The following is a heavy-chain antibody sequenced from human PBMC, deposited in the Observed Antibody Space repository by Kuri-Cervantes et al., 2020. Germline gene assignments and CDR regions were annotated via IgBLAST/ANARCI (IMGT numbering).Heavy chain of an antibody. CDR3: ARSRWFGELLYFDY. CDR1: GFTFSSYA. CDR2: VSYDGSNK. Sequence: GESLKISCAASGFTFSSYAMHWVRQAPGKGLEWVAVVSYDGSNKYYADSVKGRFTISRDNSKNTLYLQMGSLRAEDMAVYYCARSRWFGELLYFDYWGQGTLVTVSS. J-gene: IGHJ4*02. D-gene: IGHD3-10*01. V-gene: IGHV3-30*14.